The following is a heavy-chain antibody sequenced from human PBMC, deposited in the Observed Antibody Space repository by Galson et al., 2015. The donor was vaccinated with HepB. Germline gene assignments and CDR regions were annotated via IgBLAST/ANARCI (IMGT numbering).Heavy chain of an antibody. Sequence: SVKVYCKASGYTFTSYYMHWVRQAPGQGLEWMGIINPSGGSTSYAQNFQGRVTMTRDTSTSTVYMELSSLRSEDTAVYYCARDRGSTGAAADYWGQGTLVTVSS. J-gene: IGHJ4*02. CDR1: GYTFTSYY. V-gene: IGHV1-46*01. CDR3: ARDRGSTGAAADY. D-gene: IGHD1-26*01. CDR2: INPSGGST.